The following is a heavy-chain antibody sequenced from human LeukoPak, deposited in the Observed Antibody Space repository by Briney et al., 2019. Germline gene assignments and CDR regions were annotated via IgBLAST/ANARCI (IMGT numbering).Heavy chain of an antibody. D-gene: IGHD2-15*01. Sequence: GGSLRLSCVASGFTFGNYGIHWVRQAPGQGLERVAVIRYDGSVQYYADSVKGRFTISRDDSKNTLYLQMNSLRVEDTAVYSCARELGDCSGGHCYSDYWGQGTLVTVSS. CDR3: ARELGDCSGGHCYSDY. J-gene: IGHJ4*02. CDR1: GFTFGNYG. CDR2: IRYDGSVQ. V-gene: IGHV3-33*01.